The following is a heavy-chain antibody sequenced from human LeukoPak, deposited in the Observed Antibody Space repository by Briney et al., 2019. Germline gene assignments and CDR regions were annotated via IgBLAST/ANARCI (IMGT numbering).Heavy chain of an antibody. CDR3: ARENWNYGIDY. J-gene: IGHJ4*02. V-gene: IGHV4-59*01. CDR1: GGSISSYY. CDR2: IYYSGST. Sequence: SGTLSLTCTVSGGSISSYYWSWIRQPPGKGLEWIGYIYYSGSTNYNPSLKSRVTISVDTSKNQFSLKLSSVTAADTAVYYCARENWNYGIDYWGQGTLVTVSS. D-gene: IGHD1-7*01.